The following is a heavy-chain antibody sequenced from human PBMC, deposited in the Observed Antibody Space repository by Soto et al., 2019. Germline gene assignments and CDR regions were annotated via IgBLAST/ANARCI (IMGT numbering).Heavy chain of an antibody. CDR2: ISSSSSTI. J-gene: IGHJ6*02. CDR3: ARQIKGYYYGMDV. CDR1: GFTFSSYS. Sequence: GGSLRLSCASSGFTFSSYSMNWVRQAPGKGLEWVSYISSSSSTIYYADSAKGRFTISRDNAKNSLYLQMSSLRDEDTAVYYCARQIKGYYYGMDVWGQGTTVTVSS. V-gene: IGHV3-48*02.